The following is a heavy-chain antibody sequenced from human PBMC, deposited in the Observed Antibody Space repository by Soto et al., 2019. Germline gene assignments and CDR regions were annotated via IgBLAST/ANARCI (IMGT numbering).Heavy chain of an antibody. CDR3: ARDRYYDSRGDAFDS. V-gene: IGHV4-31*03. J-gene: IGHJ3*02. D-gene: IGHD3-22*01. CDR2: IYYSGST. Sequence: HVQLQESGPGLVKPSQTLSLTCTVSGGSISSGGYYWSWIRQHPGKGLEWIGYIYYSGSTYYNPSLKSRVTISVDTSKNQFSPKLSSVTAADTAVYYCARDRYYDSRGDAFDSWGQGTMVTVSS. CDR1: GGSISSGGYY.